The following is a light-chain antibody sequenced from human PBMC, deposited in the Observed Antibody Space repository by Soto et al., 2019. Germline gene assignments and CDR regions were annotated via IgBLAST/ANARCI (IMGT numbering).Light chain of an antibody. V-gene: IGLV2-23*01. J-gene: IGLJ2*01. CDR2: EGS. CDR1: SSDVGSYNL. Sequence: QSALTQPASVSGSPGQSITISCTGTSSDVGSYNLVSWYQQYPGKAPKLMIYEGSKRPSGVSNRFSGSKSGNTASLTISGLQAEDEADYYCCSYAGSSIVVFGGGTKLTV. CDR3: CSYAGSSIVV.